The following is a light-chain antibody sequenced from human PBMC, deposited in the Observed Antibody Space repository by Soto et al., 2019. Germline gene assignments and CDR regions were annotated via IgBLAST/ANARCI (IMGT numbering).Light chain of an antibody. V-gene: IGKV3-20*01. CDR2: GAS. CDR3: QQYASSVT. Sequence: EILLTQPPDSLSLSPGDRATLSCRASQSFSSTFFAWYQQKPGQAPRLLIYGASSRATGIPDRFSGSGSGTDFTLTISRLEPEGFAVYYCQQYASSVTFGQGTKVEIK. CDR1: QSFSSTF. J-gene: IGKJ1*01.